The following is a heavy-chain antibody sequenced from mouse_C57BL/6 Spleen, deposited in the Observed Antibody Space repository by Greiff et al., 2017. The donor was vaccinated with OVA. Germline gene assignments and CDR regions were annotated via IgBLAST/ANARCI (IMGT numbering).Heavy chain of an antibody. CDR3: AREEDYYGSSPDY. V-gene: IGHV1-64*01. J-gene: IGHJ2*01. Sequence: QVQLQQPGAELVKPGASVKLSCKASGYTFTSYWMHWVKQRPGQGLEWIGMIHPNSGSTNYNEKFKSKATLTVDKSSSTAYMQLSSLTSEDSAVYYCAREEDYYGSSPDYWGQGTTLTVSS. D-gene: IGHD1-1*01. CDR2: IHPNSGST. CDR1: GYTFTSYW.